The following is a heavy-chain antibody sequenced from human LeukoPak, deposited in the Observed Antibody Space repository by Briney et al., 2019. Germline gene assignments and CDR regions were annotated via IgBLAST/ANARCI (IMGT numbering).Heavy chain of an antibody. J-gene: IGHJ4*02. CDR3: AREGSGVAGHFDY. Sequence: GGSLRLSCAASGFTFSSYRMNWVRRAPGKGLEWVSSISSSSSYIYYADSVKGRFTISRDNAKNSLYLRMNSLRAEDTAVYYCAREGSGVAGHFDYWGQGTLVTVSS. V-gene: IGHV3-21*01. CDR1: GFTFSSYR. D-gene: IGHD6-19*01. CDR2: ISSSSSYI.